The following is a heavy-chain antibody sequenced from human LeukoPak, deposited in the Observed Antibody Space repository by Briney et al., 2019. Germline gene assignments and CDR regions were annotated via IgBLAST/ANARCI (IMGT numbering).Heavy chain of an antibody. CDR1: GFTFSSYS. Sequence: GGSLRLSCAASGFTFSSYSMNWVRQAPGKGLEWVSSISSSSSYIYYADSVKGRFTISRDNAKNSLYLQMNSLRAEDTAVYYCARDPGGIMDYYGSGSSYSWGQGTLVTVSS. CDR2: ISSSSSYI. V-gene: IGHV3-21*01. CDR3: ARDPGGIMDYYGSGSSYS. J-gene: IGHJ5*02. D-gene: IGHD3-10*01.